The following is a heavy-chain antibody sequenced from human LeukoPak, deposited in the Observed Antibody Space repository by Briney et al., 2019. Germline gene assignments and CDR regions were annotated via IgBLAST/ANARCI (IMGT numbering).Heavy chain of an antibody. Sequence: GGSLRLSCAASGFTFSSYGMHWVRQAPGKGLEWVAVISYDGSNKYYADSVKGRFTISRDNSKNTLYLQMNSLRAEDTAVYYCAKWGGIYGEFDYWGQGTLVTVSS. CDR2: ISYDGSNK. CDR3: AKWGGIYGEFDY. V-gene: IGHV3-30*18. D-gene: IGHD4-17*01. CDR1: GFTFSSYG. J-gene: IGHJ4*02.